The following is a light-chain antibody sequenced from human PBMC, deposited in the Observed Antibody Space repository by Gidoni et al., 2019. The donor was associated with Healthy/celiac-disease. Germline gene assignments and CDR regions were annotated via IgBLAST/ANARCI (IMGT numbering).Light chain of an antibody. CDR3: QQYKSYPT. CDR2: KAA. Sequence: IQMTQSPSTLSASLGDRVTITCRASQSISSGVAWYQQKPGKAPKLLIYKAASLESGVPSRCSGSGAGTEFTLTISSLQPDDFATYYCQQYKSYPTFGQGTKVEIK. J-gene: IGKJ1*01. V-gene: IGKV1-5*03. CDR1: QSISSG.